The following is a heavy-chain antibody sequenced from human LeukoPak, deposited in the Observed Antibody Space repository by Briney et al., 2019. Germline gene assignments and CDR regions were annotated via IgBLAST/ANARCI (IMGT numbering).Heavy chain of an antibody. CDR1: GFTFSSYA. J-gene: IGHJ4*02. CDR3: ARLPGGVVIHAGFY. D-gene: IGHD2-21*01. CDR2: ISSSGSTI. Sequence: GGSLRLSCAASGFTFSSYAMSWVRQAPGKGLEWVSYISSSGSTIYYADSVKGRVTISRDNAKNSLYLQMNSLRAEDTAMYYCARLPGGVVIHAGFYWGQGTLVTVSS. V-gene: IGHV3-48*01.